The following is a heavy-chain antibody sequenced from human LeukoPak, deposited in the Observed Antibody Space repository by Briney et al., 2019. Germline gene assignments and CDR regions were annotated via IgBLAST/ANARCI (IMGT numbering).Heavy chain of an antibody. J-gene: IGHJ6*02. Sequence: GGSLRLSCAASGFIFSSFSVNWVRQAPGKGLEWVSSISTSGGLSSVYYADSVKGRFTISRDNAKNSLFLQMNSLGAEDTAVYYCARDGASDYVSINGMDVWGQGTTVTVSS. V-gene: IGHV3-21*06. CDR1: GFIFSSFS. CDR2: ISTSGGLSSV. CDR3: ARDGASDYVSINGMDV. D-gene: IGHD3-16*01.